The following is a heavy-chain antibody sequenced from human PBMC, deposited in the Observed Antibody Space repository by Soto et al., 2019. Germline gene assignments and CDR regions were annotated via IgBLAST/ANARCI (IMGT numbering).Heavy chain of an antibody. V-gene: IGHV3-23*01. D-gene: IGHD4-17*01. CDR2: ISGSGITT. J-gene: IGHJ4*02. Sequence: GGSLRLSCAASGFTFSSYAMSWVRQAPGKGLEWVSGISGSGITTYYADSVKGRFTISRDNSKNTLCLQMNSLRAEDTAVYYCANRGDYGNSDYWGQGTLVTVSS. CDR1: GFTFSSYA. CDR3: ANRGDYGNSDY.